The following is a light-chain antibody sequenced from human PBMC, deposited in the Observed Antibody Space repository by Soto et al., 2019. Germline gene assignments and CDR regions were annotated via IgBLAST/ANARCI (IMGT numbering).Light chain of an antibody. CDR2: DAS. V-gene: IGKV1-39*01. J-gene: IGKJ1*01. CDR3: QQSYSIPGT. CDR1: ETIKTY. Sequence: DIQMTQSPSSLSASVRDRVTMTCRASETIKTYLNWYQHRPGSAPRLLIYDASTLQSGVPSRFSASGSGTDFTLTISGLQPEDFAIYYCQQSYSIPGTFGPGTKV.